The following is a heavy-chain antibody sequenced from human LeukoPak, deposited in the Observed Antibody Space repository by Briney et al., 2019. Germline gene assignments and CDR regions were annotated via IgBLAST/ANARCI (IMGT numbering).Heavy chain of an antibody. CDR3: ARDYGGYYSKDWYFDL. Sequence: SETLSLTCTVSGGSISSYYWSWIRQPPGKGPERIGYIYYSGSTNYNPSLKSRVTISVDTSKNQFSLKLSSVTAADTAVYYCARDYGGYYSKDWYFDLWGRGTLVTVSS. CDR2: IYYSGST. D-gene: IGHD3-22*01. CDR1: GGSISSYY. J-gene: IGHJ2*01. V-gene: IGHV4-59*01.